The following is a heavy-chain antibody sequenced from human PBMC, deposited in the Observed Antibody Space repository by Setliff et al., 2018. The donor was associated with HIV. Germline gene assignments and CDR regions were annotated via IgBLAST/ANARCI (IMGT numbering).Heavy chain of an antibody. Sequence: PSETLSLTCTVSGGSISISSYYWGWLRQPPGKGLEWIGEINHSGNINYNPSLKSRVTISVDTSKNQFSLKLSSVTAADTAVYYCARGPWEYNSGWSPFDFWGQGTLVTVSS. V-gene: IGHV4-39*07. D-gene: IGHD6-19*01. CDR3: ARGPWEYNSGWSPFDF. J-gene: IGHJ4*02. CDR2: INHSGNI. CDR1: GGSISISSYY.